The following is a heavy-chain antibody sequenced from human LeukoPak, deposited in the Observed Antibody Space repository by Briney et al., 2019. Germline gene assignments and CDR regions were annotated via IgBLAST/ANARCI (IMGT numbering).Heavy chain of an antibody. CDR2: ISSSSSYI. CDR1: GFTFSSYS. D-gene: IGHD3-22*01. V-gene: IGHV3-21*01. Sequence: PGGSLRLSCAASGFTFSSYSMNWVRQAPGKGLEWVSSISSSSSYIYYADSVKGRFTISRDNSKNTLYLQMNSLRAEDTAVYYCARDSPITMIVPSNWFDPWGQGTLVTVSS. CDR3: ARDSPITMIVPSNWFDP. J-gene: IGHJ5*02.